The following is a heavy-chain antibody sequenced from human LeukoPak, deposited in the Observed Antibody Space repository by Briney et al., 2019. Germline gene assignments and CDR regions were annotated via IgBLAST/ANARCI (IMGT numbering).Heavy chain of an antibody. D-gene: IGHD2/OR15-2a*01. CDR1: GGSISSSFYY. CDR3: ARHTRDIVAFDI. V-gene: IGHV4-39*01. Sequence: SETPSLTCKVSGGSISSSFYYWGWIRQPPGKGLEWIGSIYNSASTYYNPSLKSRVTISVDPSETQFSLKLSSVTAADTAVYYCARHTRDIVAFDIWGQGTMVTVSS. J-gene: IGHJ3*02. CDR2: IYNSAST.